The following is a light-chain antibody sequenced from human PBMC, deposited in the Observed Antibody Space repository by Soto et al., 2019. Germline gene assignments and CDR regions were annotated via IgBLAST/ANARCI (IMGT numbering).Light chain of an antibody. V-gene: IGLV2-18*02. CDR2: EVS. Sequence: QSALTQPPSVSGSPGQSVTISCTGTSSDVGSYNRVSWYQQHPGTAPKLMIFEVSNRPSGVPDRFSGSKSGNTASLTISGLQAEDEADYYCSSYASSSTYVLGTGTKVTVL. CDR1: SSDVGSYNR. CDR3: SSYASSSTYV. J-gene: IGLJ1*01.